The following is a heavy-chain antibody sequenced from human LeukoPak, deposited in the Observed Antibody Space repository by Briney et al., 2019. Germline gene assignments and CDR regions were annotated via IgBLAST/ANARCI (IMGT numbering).Heavy chain of an antibody. V-gene: IGHV4-39*01. CDR2: IYSSGST. CDR3: ARRTTSKWAFDY. D-gene: IGHD1-1*01. Sequence: PSETLSLTCTVSGDSISSSSYYWVWIRQTPGRGLEWIGTIYSSGSTYYNPSLRSRVTISIDTSKSQLSLKMSSVTAADTAVYYCARRTTSKWAFDYWGQGTLVTASS. J-gene: IGHJ4*02. CDR1: GDSISSSSYY.